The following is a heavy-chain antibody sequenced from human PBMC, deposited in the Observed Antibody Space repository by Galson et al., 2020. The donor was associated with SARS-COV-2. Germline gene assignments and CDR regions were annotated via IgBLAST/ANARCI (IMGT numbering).Heavy chain of an antibody. CDR3: ARAGGSGIVAAPTDY. D-gene: IGHD6-6*01. CDR2: IWYDGRNK. CDR1: GFTFSDCA. J-gene: IGHJ4*02. V-gene: IGHV3-33*01. Sequence: PGGSLRLSCAASGFTFSDCAMHWVRQAPGKGLEWVAVIWYDGRNKYYADSVKGRFTISRDNSKNTLYLHMNSLRGEDTAGYYCARAGGSGIVAAPTDYWGQGTLVTVSS.